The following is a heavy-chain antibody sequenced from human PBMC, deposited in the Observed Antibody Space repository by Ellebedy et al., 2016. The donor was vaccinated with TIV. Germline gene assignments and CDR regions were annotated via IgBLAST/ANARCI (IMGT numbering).Heavy chain of an antibody. J-gene: IGHJ1*01. CDR2: ITPSDGGT. V-gene: IGHV1-46*01. D-gene: IGHD2-2*01. CDR1: GYSYTSHY. Sequence: ASVKVSCXAIGYSYTSHYVHWVLQAPGQGLEWMGTITPSDGGTTVAQRFQDRLTMTRDTSTDTVYLDLRSLISEDTATYFCVRVDGYASSQTLWGQGTAVTVSS. CDR3: VRVDGYASSQTL.